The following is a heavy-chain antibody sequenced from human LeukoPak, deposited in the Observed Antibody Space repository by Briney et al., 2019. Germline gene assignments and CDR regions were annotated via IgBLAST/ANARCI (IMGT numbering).Heavy chain of an antibody. Sequence: GGSLRLSCAASGFTFSSYEMNWVRQAPGKGLEWVSYISSSGSTIYYADSVKGRFTISRDNFKNTLYLQMNSLRAEDTAVYYCAGGGTPGYAFDIWGQGTMVTVSS. CDR2: ISSSGSTI. V-gene: IGHV3-48*03. J-gene: IGHJ3*02. D-gene: IGHD1-1*01. CDR1: GFTFSSYE. CDR3: AGGGTPGYAFDI.